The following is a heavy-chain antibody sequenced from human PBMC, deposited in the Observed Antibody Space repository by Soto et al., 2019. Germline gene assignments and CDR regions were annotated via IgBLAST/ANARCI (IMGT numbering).Heavy chain of an antibody. J-gene: IGHJ3*02. CDR1: GYTFTSYY. V-gene: IGHV1-46*01. CDR2: INPSGGST. CDR3: AREGWLGTMVDRVSAFDI. Sequence: ASVKVSCKASGYTFTSYYMHWVRQAPGQGLEWMGIINPSGGSTSYAQKFQGRVTMTRDTSTSTVYMELSSLRSEDTAVYYCAREGWLGTMVDRVSAFDIWGQGTMVTVSS. D-gene: IGHD3-10*01.